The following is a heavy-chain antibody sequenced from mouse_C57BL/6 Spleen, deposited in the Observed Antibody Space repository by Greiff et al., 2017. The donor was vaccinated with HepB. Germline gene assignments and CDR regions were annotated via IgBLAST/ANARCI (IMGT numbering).Heavy chain of an antibody. D-gene: IGHD2-5*01. V-gene: IGHV1-15*01. CDR1: GYTFTDYE. Sequence: VQRVESGAELVRPGASVTLSCKASGYTFTDYEMHWVKQTPVHGLEWIGAIDPETGGTAYNQKFKGKAILTADKSSSTAYMELRSLTSEDSAGYYCRGAYYSNYYFDYWGQGTTLTVSS. J-gene: IGHJ2*01. CDR2: IDPETGGT. CDR3: RGAYYSNYYFDY.